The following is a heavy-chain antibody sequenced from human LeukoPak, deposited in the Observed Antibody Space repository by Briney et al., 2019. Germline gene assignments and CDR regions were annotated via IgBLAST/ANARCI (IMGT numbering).Heavy chain of an antibody. V-gene: IGHV3-23*01. D-gene: IGHD3-16*02. CDR2: ISGSGGST. Sequence: GGSLRLSWAAAGVTFSSYTMSWVRQAPWKGREWVSAISGSGGSTYYADSVKGRFTISRDNYKNTLYLQMNSLRAEDTAVYYCAMYRYTPFDYWGQGTLVTVSS. J-gene: IGHJ4*02. CDR1: GVTFSSYT. CDR3: AMYRYTPFDY.